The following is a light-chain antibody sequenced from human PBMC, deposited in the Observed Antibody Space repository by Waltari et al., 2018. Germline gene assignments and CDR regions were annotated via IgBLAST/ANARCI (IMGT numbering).Light chain of an antibody. J-gene: IGLJ1*01. CDR2: DVS. CDR1: SSDVGGYNY. V-gene: IGLV2-11*01. CDR3: CSYAGSYTFPYV. Sequence: QSALTQPRSVSGSPGQSVTISCTGTSSDVGGYNYVSWYQQHPGKAPKLMLYDVSKRPAGVPDRFSGSKSGNTASLTISGLQAEDEADYYCCSYAGSYTFPYVFGTGTKVTVL.